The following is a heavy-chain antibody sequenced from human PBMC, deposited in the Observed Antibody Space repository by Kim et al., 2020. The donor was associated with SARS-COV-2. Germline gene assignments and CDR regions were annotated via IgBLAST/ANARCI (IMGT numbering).Heavy chain of an antibody. J-gene: IGHJ5*01. CDR2: ISGDGEKR. CDR1: GFTFSSYA. CDR3: AKETFGGVVVRSWFDY. D-gene: IGHD3-16*02. V-gene: IGHV3-23*01. Sequence: GGSLRLSCAASGFTFSSYALNWVRQAPGRGLEWLSSISGDGEKRYYADSVRGRFTISRDKSTNTLYLQMNRLRAEDTALYYCAKETFGGVVVRSWFDYW.